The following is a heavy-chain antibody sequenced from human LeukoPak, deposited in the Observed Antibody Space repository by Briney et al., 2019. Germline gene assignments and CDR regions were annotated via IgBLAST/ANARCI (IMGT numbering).Heavy chain of an antibody. Sequence: GASVKLSCKVSGYTLTELSMHWMRQAPGKGLEWMGGFDPEDGETIYAQKFQGRVTMSEDTSTDTAYMELSSLRSEDTAVYYCATADIVVVPAATQTPYYYYYMDVWGKGTTVTVCS. CDR3: ATADIVVVPAATQTPYYYYYMDV. CDR2: FDPEDGET. D-gene: IGHD2-2*01. J-gene: IGHJ6*03. CDR1: GYTLTELS. V-gene: IGHV1-24*01.